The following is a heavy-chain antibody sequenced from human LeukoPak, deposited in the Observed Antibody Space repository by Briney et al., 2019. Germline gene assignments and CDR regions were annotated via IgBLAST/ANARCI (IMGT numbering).Heavy chain of an antibody. CDR1: GGSISSYY. Sequence: SETLSLTCTVSGGSISSYYWSWLRQPPGKGLEWIGEINHSGSTNYNPSLKSRVTISVDTSKNQFSLKLSSVTAADTAVYYCARAEGRGDGYNHFDYWGQGTLVTVSS. CDR3: ARAEGRGDGYNHFDY. V-gene: IGHV4-34*01. D-gene: IGHD5-24*01. J-gene: IGHJ4*02. CDR2: INHSGST.